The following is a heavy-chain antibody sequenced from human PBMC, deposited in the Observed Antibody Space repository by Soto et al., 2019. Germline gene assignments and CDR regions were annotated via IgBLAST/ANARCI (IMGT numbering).Heavy chain of an antibody. V-gene: IGHV4-39*01. CDR3: ARHQTYYDILTGYYLDAFDI. CDR2: IYYSGST. CDR1: GGSISSSSYY. J-gene: IGHJ3*02. Sequence: SETLSLTCTVSGGSISSSSYYWGWIRQPPGKGLEWIGSIYYSGSTYYNPSLKSRVTISVDTSKSQFSLKLSSVTAADTAVYYCARHQTYYDILTGYYLDAFDIWGQGTMVTVSS. D-gene: IGHD3-9*01.